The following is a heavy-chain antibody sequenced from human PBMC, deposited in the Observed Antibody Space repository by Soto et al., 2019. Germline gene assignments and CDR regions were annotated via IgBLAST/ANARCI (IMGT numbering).Heavy chain of an antibody. CDR1: GYSFTSYW. Sequence: GESLKISCKGSGYSFTSYWIGWVRQMPGKGLEWMGIIYPGDSDTRYSPSFQGQVTISADKSISTAYLQWSSLKASDTAMYYCARFIAARPGGYNWFDPWGQGTLVTVSS. CDR2: IYPGDSDT. J-gene: IGHJ5*02. V-gene: IGHV5-51*01. CDR3: ARFIAARPGGYNWFDP. D-gene: IGHD6-6*01.